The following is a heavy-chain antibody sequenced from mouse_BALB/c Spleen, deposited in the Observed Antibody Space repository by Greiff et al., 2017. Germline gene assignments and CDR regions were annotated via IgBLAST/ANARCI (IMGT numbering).Heavy chain of an antibody. D-gene: IGHD1-1*01. CDR2: IYPGNVNT. V-gene: IGHV1S56*01. CDR3: ARGGYGSRSWFAY. CDR1: GYTFTSYY. Sequence: VQLQQSGPELVKPGASVRISCKASGYTFTSYYIHWVKQRPGQGLEWIGWIYPGNVNTKYNEKFEGKATLTADKSSSTAYMQLSSLTSEDSAVYFCARGGYGSRSWFAYWGQGTLVTVSA. J-gene: IGHJ3*01.